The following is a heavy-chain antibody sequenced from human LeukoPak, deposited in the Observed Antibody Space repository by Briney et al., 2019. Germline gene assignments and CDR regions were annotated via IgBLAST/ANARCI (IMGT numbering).Heavy chain of an antibody. V-gene: IGHV3-30*01. CDR1: GFTLSSNA. J-gene: IGHJ4*02. CDR2: TSYDGTTK. D-gene: IGHD3-22*01. CDR3: ARDGDYYDSSGYTDY. Sequence: GGSLRLSCTASGFTLSSNAMHWVRQAPGKGLEWVAVTSYDGTTKYYADSVKGRFTISRDNSRNTLYLQMNYLRAEDTAVYYCARDGDYYDSSGYTDYWGQGTLVTVSS.